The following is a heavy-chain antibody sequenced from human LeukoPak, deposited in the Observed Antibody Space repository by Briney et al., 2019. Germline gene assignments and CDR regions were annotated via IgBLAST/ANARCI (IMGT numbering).Heavy chain of an antibody. Sequence: SETLSLTCTVSGGSTSSSSYYWGWIRQPPGKGLEWIGSIYYSGSTYYNPSLKSRVTISADTSKNQFSLKLSSVTAADTAVYYCASLGRLLRYFDWSYYFDYWGQGTLVTVSS. CDR3: ASLGRLLRYFDWSYYFDY. CDR1: GGSTSSSSYY. CDR2: IYYSGST. J-gene: IGHJ4*02. V-gene: IGHV4-39*01. D-gene: IGHD3-9*01.